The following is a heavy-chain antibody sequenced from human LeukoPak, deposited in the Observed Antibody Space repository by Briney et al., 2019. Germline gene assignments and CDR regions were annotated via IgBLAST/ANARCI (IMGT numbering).Heavy chain of an antibody. CDR1: GFTFSSYE. J-gene: IGHJ4*02. CDR2: IRYDGSNK. D-gene: IGHD3-9*01. CDR3: AKDLDYDILTGPFDY. V-gene: IGHV3-30*02. Sequence: GGSLRLSCAASGFTFSSYEMDWVRQAPGKGLEWVAFIRYDGSNKYYADSVKGRFTISRDNAKNSLYLQMNSLRAEDTALYYCAKDLDYDILTGPFDYWGQGTLVTVSS.